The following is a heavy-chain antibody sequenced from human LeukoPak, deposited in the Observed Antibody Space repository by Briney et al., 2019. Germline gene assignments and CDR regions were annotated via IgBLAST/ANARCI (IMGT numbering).Heavy chain of an antibody. D-gene: IGHD6-13*01. Sequence: SETLSLTCTVSGGSISSYYWSWIRLPPGKGLEWIGYIYYSGSTNYNPSLKSRVTISVDTSKNQFSLKLSSVTAADTAVYYCARTGSSWYKYFDYWGQGTLVTVSS. CDR3: ARTGSSWYKYFDY. CDR2: IYYSGST. CDR1: GGSISSYY. J-gene: IGHJ4*02. V-gene: IGHV4-59*01.